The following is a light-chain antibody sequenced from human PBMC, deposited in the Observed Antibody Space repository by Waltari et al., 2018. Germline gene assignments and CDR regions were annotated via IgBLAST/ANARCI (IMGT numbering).Light chain of an antibody. CDR2: KDH. V-gene: IGLV3-25*03. Sequence: SSELAQPPSVSVSPGQTARITCSGDSFPEQYAYWYQQKPGQSPTLIIYKDHERRSGIPERVSGASSRTTATLTISGVQAEDEADYYCQSTDSTNNHVIFGGGTKVTGL. CDR1: SFPEQY. J-gene: IGLJ2*01. CDR3: QSTDSTNNHVI.